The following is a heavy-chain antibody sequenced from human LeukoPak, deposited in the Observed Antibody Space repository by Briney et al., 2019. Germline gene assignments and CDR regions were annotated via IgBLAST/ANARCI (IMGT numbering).Heavy chain of an antibody. J-gene: IGHJ5*02. CDR1: GFTFSSYA. Sequence: GGSLRLSCAASGFTFSSYAMHWVRQAPGKGLEWVALISYDGSNKYYADSVKARFIISRDNSKNTLFLQMNSLRTEDTAVYYCAKDFYSGSSPWGQGTLVTVSS. CDR2: ISYDGSNK. D-gene: IGHD1-26*01. CDR3: AKDFYSGSSP. V-gene: IGHV3-30*04.